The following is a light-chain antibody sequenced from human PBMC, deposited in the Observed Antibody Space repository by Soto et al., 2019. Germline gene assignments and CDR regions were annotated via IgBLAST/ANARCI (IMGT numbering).Light chain of an antibody. CDR3: MQGLETPN. J-gene: IGKJ3*01. CDR1: QSLLHSNGYNY. CDR2: LGS. Sequence: DIVMTQSPLSLPVTPGEPASISCRSSQSLLHSNGYNYLDWYVQKPGQSPQLLIYLGSNRAPGGPDRFSGSGSGTDFTLRISRVEAEDVGVYYCMQGLETPNFGPGTKVDIK. V-gene: IGKV2-28*01.